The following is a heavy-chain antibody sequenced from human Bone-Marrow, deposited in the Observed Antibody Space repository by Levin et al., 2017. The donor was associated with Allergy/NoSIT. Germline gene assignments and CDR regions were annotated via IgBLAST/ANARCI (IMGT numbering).Heavy chain of an antibody. J-gene: IGHJ6*02. D-gene: IGHD2-2*01. V-gene: IGHV1-24*01. Sequence: GASVKVSCKLSGYTLTELSELSMHWVRQAPGKGLEWMGGFDPEDGETIYAQNFQGRVTMTVDTYTETAYMELSSLRSEDTAVYYCATLRYQIYHYYGMDVWGRGTTVTVSS. CDR1: GYTLTELSELS. CDR2: FDPEDGET. CDR3: ATLRYQIYHYYGMDV.